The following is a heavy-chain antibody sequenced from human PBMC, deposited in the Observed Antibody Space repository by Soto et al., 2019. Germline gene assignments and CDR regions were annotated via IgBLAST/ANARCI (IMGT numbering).Heavy chain of an antibody. CDR2: ISSSSSYT. D-gene: IGHD3-3*01. Sequence: QVQLVESGGGLVKPGGSLRLSCAASGFTFSDYYMSWIHQAPGKGLEWVSYISSSSSYTNYADSVKGRFTISRDNAKNSLYLQMNSLRAEDTAVYYCARGTRTYYDFWSGYHVDYWGQGTLVTVSS. V-gene: IGHV3-11*06. J-gene: IGHJ4*02. CDR3: ARGTRTYYDFWSGYHVDY. CDR1: GFTFSDYY.